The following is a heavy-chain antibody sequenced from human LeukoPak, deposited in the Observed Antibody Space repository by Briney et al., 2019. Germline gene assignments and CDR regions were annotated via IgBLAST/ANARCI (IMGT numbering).Heavy chain of an antibody. CDR3: ARDYYDSSGYYQGGY. V-gene: IGHV3-48*04. Sequence: GGSLRLSCAASGFTFSSYSMNWVRQAPGKGLGWVSHISSSSTTIYHADSVKGRFTISRDNAKNSLYLQMNSLRADDTAVYYCARDYYDSSGYYQGGYWGQGTLVTVSS. CDR2: ISSSSTTI. CDR1: GFTFSSYS. D-gene: IGHD3-22*01. J-gene: IGHJ4*02.